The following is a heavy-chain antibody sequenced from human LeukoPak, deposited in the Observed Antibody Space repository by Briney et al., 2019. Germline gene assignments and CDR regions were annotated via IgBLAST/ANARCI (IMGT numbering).Heavy chain of an antibody. CDR3: ARRGDGNAFDI. V-gene: IGHV4-39*01. Sequence: SETLSLTCTVSGGSISSGSYYWSWIRQPAGKGLEWIGIIYYSGSTSYNPSLKSRVTISVDTSKNQFSLKLSSVTAADTAVYYCARRGDGNAFDIWGQGTMVTVSS. J-gene: IGHJ3*02. CDR2: IYYSGST. CDR1: GGSISSGSYY. D-gene: IGHD3-10*01.